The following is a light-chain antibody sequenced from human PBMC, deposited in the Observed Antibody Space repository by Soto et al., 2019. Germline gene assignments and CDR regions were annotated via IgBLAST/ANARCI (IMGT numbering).Light chain of an antibody. V-gene: IGKV1-5*01. CDR3: QQYNSYSLWT. J-gene: IGKJ1*01. CDR2: DAS. CDR1: QDIGRR. Sequence: DIQMTQSPSSVSASIGDRVTITCRASQDIGRRLAWFQQKPGKAPELLISDASSLESGVPSRFSGSGSGAEFTLTISSLQPDDFATYYCQQYNSYSLWTFGQGTKVDIK.